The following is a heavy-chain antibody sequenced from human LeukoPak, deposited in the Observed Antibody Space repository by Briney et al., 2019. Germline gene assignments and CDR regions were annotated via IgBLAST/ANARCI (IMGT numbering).Heavy chain of an antibody. J-gene: IGHJ4*02. CDR1: GFTFSDYY. CDR3: ARVAARMYYFDY. Sequence: GGSLRLSCAASGFTFSDYYMSWIRQAPGKGLEWVSCISSSGSTIYYADSLRGGFTISRDNDKNSLYLQMNSLRAEDTAVYYCARVAARMYYFDYWGQGTLVTVSS. D-gene: IGHD2-15*01. V-gene: IGHV3-11*04. CDR2: ISSSGSTI.